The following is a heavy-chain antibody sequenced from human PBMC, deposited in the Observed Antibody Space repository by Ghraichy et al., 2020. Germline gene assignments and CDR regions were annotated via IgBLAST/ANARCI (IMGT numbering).Heavy chain of an antibody. J-gene: IGHJ6*02. D-gene: IGHD2-2*01. Sequence: LSLTCAASGFTFSNAWMSWVRQAPGKGLEWVGRIKSKTDGGTRDYAAPVKGRFTISRDDSKNTLYLQMNSLKTEDTAVYYCTTENCSSTSCWNYYYGMDVWGQGTTVTVSS. CDR1: GFTFSNAW. V-gene: IGHV3-15*01. CDR3: TTENCSSTSCWNYYYGMDV. CDR2: IKSKTDGGTR.